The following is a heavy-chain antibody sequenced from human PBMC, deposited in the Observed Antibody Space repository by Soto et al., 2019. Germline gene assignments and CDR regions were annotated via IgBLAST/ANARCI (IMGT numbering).Heavy chain of an antibody. Sequence: VEVSCEASGYSFTCYAISWVRQAHGQGLEWMGWISAYNGNTNYAQKLQGRVTMTTDTSTSTAYMELRSLRSDDTAVYYCARDYYDSSGYSNWFDPWGQGTLVTVSS. V-gene: IGHV1-18*01. CDR2: ISAYNGNT. J-gene: IGHJ5*02. D-gene: IGHD3-22*01. CDR1: GYSFTCYA. CDR3: ARDYYDSSGYSNWFDP.